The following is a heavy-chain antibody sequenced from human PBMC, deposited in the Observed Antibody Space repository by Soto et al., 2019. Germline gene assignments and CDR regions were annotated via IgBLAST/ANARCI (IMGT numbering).Heavy chain of an antibody. CDR2: VSWNSGSV. CDR3: AKETQANLGTGGFDF. Sequence: SLRLSCAASGFTFDDYAMHWVRQAPGKGLEWVSGVSWNSGSVDYADSVKGRFTISRDNAKNSLYLQINSLRTEDTALYYCAKETQANLGTGGFDFWGQGTLVTAPQ. CDR1: GFTFDDYA. V-gene: IGHV3-9*01. J-gene: IGHJ4*02. D-gene: IGHD7-27*01.